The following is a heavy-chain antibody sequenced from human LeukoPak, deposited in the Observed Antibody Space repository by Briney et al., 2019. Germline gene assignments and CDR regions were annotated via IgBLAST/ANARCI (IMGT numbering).Heavy chain of an antibody. D-gene: IGHD2-15*01. CDR1: GYSISSGYY. Sequence: PSETLSPTCAVSGYSISSGYYWGWIRQPLGKGLEWIGSIYHSGSTYYNPSLKSRVTISVDTSKNQFSLKLSSVTAADTAVYYCARGRTNDYWGQGTLVTVSS. CDR2: IYHSGST. V-gene: IGHV4-38-2*01. CDR3: ARGRTNDY. J-gene: IGHJ4*02.